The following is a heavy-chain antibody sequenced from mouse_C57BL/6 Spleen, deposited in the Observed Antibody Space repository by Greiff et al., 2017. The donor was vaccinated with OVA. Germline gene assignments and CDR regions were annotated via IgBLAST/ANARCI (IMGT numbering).Heavy chain of an antibody. CDR1: GYSITSGYY. J-gene: IGHJ2*01. CDR3: ARDEGYYGSSP. CDR2: ISYDGSN. D-gene: IGHD1-1*01. Sequence: EVQLVESGPGLVKPSQSLSLTCSVTGYSITSGYYWNWIRQFPGNKLEWMGYISYDGSNNYNPSLKNRISITRDTSKNQFFLKLNSVTTEDTATYYCARDEGYYGSSPWGQGTTLTVSS. V-gene: IGHV3-6*01.